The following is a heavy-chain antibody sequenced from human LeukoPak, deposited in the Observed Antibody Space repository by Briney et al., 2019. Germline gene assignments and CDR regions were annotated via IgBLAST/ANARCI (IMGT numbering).Heavy chain of an antibody. Sequence: ASVKVSCKASGYTFTSYGISWVRQAPGQGLEWMGGIIPIFGTANFAQKFQGRVTLTADESTSTAYMELSSLRSEDTAVYYCARDQNPLSYYYDSSGYYFDYWGQGTLVTVSS. D-gene: IGHD3-22*01. CDR1: GYTFTSYG. CDR2: IIPIFGTA. CDR3: ARDQNPLSYYYDSSGYYFDY. J-gene: IGHJ4*02. V-gene: IGHV1-69*13.